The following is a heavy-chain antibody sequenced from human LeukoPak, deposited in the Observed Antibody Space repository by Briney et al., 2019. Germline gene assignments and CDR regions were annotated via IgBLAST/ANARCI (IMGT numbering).Heavy chain of an antibody. J-gene: IGHJ4*02. CDR3: AREGSDNNFDY. CDR1: GYTFTSYY. D-gene: IGHD2/OR15-2a*01. Sequence: ASVKVSCKASGYTFTSYYMHWVRQAPGQGLEWMGIINPSGGSTRYAQKFQGRVTMTRDTSTSTVYMELSSLRSEDTAVYYCAREGSDNNFDYWGQGTLVTVPS. V-gene: IGHV1-46*01. CDR2: INPSGGST.